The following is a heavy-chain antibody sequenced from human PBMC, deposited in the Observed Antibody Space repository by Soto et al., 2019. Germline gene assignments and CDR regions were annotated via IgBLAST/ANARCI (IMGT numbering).Heavy chain of an antibody. J-gene: IGHJ4*02. CDR2: IFNSGTT. D-gene: IGHD1-26*01. Sequence: SETLSLTCSVSGASTVSHYHWTWIRQPPGKGLEWMGCIFNSGTTFYNPSLTSRLSISMDTSGNHFSLELRSVTAADTAVYYCALALGPTTGLDYWGQGTLVTVSS. CDR3: ALALGPTTGLDY. CDR1: GASTVSHYH. V-gene: IGHV4-31*02.